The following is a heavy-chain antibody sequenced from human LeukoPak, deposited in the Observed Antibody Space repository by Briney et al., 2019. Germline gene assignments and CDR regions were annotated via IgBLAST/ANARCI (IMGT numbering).Heavy chain of an antibody. CDR1: GFTFSDYP. V-gene: IGHV3-49*03. Sequence: PGGSLRLSCTASGFTFSDYPMSWYRQAPGKGPEWAAFIRSGAYGGTTEYGASVKGRFTILRDDSKSIAYLQMDSLKTEDTAVHYCVRGYSNSEGEGYWGQGTLVTVSS. D-gene: IGHD6-6*01. J-gene: IGHJ4*02. CDR3: VRGYSNSEGEGY. CDR2: IRSGAYGGTT.